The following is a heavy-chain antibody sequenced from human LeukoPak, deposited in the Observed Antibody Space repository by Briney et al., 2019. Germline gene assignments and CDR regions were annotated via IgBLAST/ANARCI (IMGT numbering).Heavy chain of an antibody. CDR2: FDPEDGET. D-gene: IGHD3-22*01. Sequence: ASVKVSCKVSGYTLTELSMHWVRQAPGKGLEWMGGFDPEDGETIYAQKFQGRVTMTEDTSTDTAYMELSSLRSEDTAVYYCARVPYYYDSSGYPRRGSDYYYGMDVWGQGTTVTVSS. CDR1: GYTLTELS. J-gene: IGHJ6*02. V-gene: IGHV1-24*01. CDR3: ARVPYYYDSSGYPRRGSDYYYGMDV.